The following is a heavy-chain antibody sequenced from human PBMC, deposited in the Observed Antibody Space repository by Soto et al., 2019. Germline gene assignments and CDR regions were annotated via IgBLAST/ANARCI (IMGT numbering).Heavy chain of an antibody. D-gene: IGHD3-22*01. Sequence: QVQLVESGGGVVQPGRSLRLSCAASGFTFSSYGMHWVRQAPGKGLEWVAVIWYDGRNTYYADSVKGRFTSSRDNSKNTLYLKMNSLRAEDTAVYYCARTAYYYDSSGYYFDCWGQGTLVTVSS. CDR1: GFTFSSYG. J-gene: IGHJ4*02. V-gene: IGHV3-33*01. CDR3: ARTAYYYDSSGYYFDC. CDR2: IWYDGRNT.